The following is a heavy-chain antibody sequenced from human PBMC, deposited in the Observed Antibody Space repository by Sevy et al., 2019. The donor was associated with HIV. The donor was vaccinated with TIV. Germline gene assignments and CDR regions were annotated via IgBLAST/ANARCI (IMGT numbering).Heavy chain of an antibody. CDR2: ISGSGGST. V-gene: IGHV3-23*01. CDR3: ARDDYGDYVGNY. D-gene: IGHD4-17*01. Sequence: GGSLRLSCAASGFTFSSYAMSWVRQAPGKGLEWVSAISGSGGSTYYADSVKGRFTISRDNSKNTLYLQMNSLRAEDTAVYYCARDDYGDYVGNYWGQRTLVTVSS. J-gene: IGHJ4*02. CDR1: GFTFSSYA.